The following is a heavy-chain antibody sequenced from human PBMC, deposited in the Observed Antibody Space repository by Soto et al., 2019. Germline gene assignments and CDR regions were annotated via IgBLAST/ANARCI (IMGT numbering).Heavy chain of an antibody. V-gene: IGHV1-46*03. CDR3: ASSSPGSRTLMDI. CDR1: GYTFTSYY. J-gene: IGHJ3*02. Sequence: ASVEVSCKASGYTFTSYYMDWVRQAPGQGLEWMGIINPSGGSTSYAQKFQGRVTMTRDTSTSTVYMELSSLRSEDTAVYYCASSSPGSRTLMDIWGQGTMVTVS. CDR2: INPSGGST. D-gene: IGHD6-13*01.